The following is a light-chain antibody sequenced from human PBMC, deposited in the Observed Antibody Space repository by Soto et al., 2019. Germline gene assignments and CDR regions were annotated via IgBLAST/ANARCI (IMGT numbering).Light chain of an antibody. CDR1: SSDLGSSNS. V-gene: IGLV2-14*03. CDR2: DVN. CDR3: TSYITWKVV. Sequence: QSALTQPASVSASPGQSITISCTESSSDLGSSNSVSWYQHHPGKAPKVVMFDVNNRPSGVSNRFSGSKSGNTASLTISGLQAEDEATYYCTSYITWKVVFGGGTKLTVL. J-gene: IGLJ3*02.